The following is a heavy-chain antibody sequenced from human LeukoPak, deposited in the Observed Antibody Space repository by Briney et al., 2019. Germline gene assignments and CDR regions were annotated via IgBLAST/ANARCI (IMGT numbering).Heavy chain of an antibody. V-gene: IGHV3-11*04. CDR3: AKERSLEIAVAGTIFDY. D-gene: IGHD6-19*01. CDR2: ISSSGSTI. CDR1: GFTFSDYY. J-gene: IGHJ4*02. Sequence: GGSLRLSCAASGFTFSDYYMSWIRQAPGKGLEWVSYISSSGSTIYYADSVKGRFTISRDNSKNMIYLELSSLKAEDTAVYYCAKERSLEIAVAGTIFDYWGQGTLVTVSS.